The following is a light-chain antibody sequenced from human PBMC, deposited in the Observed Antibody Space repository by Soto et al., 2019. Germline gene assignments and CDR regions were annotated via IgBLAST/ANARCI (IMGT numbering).Light chain of an antibody. CDR2: TAS. Sequence: DIQMTQSPSSLSASVGDRVIITCRTSQSISNYLNWYQHKPGKAPKVLISTASNLQSGVPSRFSGSGSGTVFTLTISSLQPEDFATYFCHQSYTLSPLTLGGGTKVDI. CDR1: QSISNY. V-gene: IGKV1-39*01. J-gene: IGKJ4*01. CDR3: HQSYTLSPLT.